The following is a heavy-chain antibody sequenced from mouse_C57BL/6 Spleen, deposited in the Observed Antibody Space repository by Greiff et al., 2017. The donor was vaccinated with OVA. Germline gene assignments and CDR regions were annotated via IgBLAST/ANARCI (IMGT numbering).Heavy chain of an antibody. D-gene: IGHD3-2*02. J-gene: IGHJ2*01. CDR3: ARVPDSSGYVDY. Sequence: QVQLQQPGAELVKPGASVQLSCKASGYTFTSYWMQWVKQRPGQGLEWIGEIDPSDSYTNYNQKFKGKATLTVDTSSSTAYMQLSSLTSEDSAVYYCARVPDSSGYVDYWGQGTTRTGSS. CDR2: IDPSDSYT. V-gene: IGHV1-50*01. CDR1: GYTFTSYW.